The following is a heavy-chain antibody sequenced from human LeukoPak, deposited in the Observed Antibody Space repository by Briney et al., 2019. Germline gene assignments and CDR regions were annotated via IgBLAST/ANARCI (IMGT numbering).Heavy chain of an antibody. CDR3: ARENHCSGGSCYWWFDP. CDR1: GGTFSIYA. D-gene: IGHD2-15*01. CDR2: IIPIFGTA. Sequence: SVTVSCKASGGTFSIYAISWVRQAPGQGLEWMGGIIPIFGTANYAQKFQGRVTITADESTSTAYMELSSLRSEDTAVYYCARENHCSGGSCYWWFDPWGQGTLVTVSS. J-gene: IGHJ5*02. V-gene: IGHV1-69*13.